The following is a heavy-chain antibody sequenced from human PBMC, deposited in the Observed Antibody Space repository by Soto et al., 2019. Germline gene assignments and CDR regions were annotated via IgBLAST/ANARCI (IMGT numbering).Heavy chain of an antibody. Sequence: GGSLRLSCAASGFTFSSYWMSWVRQAPGKGLEWVAHIRQDGSEKYYVDSVKGRFTISRDNAKNSLDLQMNSLRAEDTAVYFCARENGELDYWGQGTLVTVSS. CDR3: ARENGELDY. J-gene: IGHJ4*02. D-gene: IGHD4-17*01. CDR1: GFTFSSYW. CDR2: IRQDGSEK. V-gene: IGHV3-7*01.